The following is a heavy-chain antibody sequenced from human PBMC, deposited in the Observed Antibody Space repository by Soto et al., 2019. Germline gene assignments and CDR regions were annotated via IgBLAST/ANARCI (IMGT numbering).Heavy chain of an antibody. Sequence: GASVKVSCKASGYTFTLHTIHWVRQAPGQRLEWMGWINAGNGDTKSSQKFQGRVTITRDTSASTTYMELSSLRSEDTAVYYCARDPGPDVFDIWGQGTMVTLSS. V-gene: IGHV1-3*01. CDR2: INAGNGDT. CDR3: ARDPGPDVFDI. J-gene: IGHJ3*02. D-gene: IGHD1-1*01. CDR1: GYTFTLHT.